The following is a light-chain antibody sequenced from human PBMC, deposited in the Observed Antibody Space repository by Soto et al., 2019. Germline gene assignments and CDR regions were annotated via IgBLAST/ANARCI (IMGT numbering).Light chain of an antibody. J-gene: IGKJ2*01. CDR1: QYVDGNY. Sequence: EVVLTQSPGTLSLSPGERATLSCRASQYVDGNYLSWFQQKRGQPPRVLVFATSSRATGTPIRFSGSGSGTDFTLTISRVEPEAFAVYYCQQYGGSPPAYTFGLGTRLEI. CDR2: ATS. CDR3: QQYGGSPPAYT. V-gene: IGKV3-20*01.